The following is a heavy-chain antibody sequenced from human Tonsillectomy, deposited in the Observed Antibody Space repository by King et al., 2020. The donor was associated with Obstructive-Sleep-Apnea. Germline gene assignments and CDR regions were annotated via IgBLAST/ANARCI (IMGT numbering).Heavy chain of an antibody. Sequence: QLVQSGAEVNKPGESLKISCKGSGYSFTSYWIGWVRQMPGKGLEWMGIIYPGDSDTRYSPSFQGQVTISADKSISTAYLQWSSLKASDTAMYYCARRWDYYDILTGYQTYYFDYWGQGTLVTVSS. CDR2: IYPGDSDT. J-gene: IGHJ4*02. D-gene: IGHD3-9*01. CDR3: ARRWDYYDILTGYQTYYFDY. V-gene: IGHV5-51*01. CDR1: GYSFTSYW.